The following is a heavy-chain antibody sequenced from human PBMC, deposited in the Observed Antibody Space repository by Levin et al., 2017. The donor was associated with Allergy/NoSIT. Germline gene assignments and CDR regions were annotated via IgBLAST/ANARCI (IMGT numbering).Heavy chain of an antibody. V-gene: IGHV3-21*01. CDR2: ISSSSSYI. CDR3: ARIAVAGNKAFDY. Sequence: GGSLRLSCAASGFTFSSYSMNWVRQAPGKGLEWVSSISSSSSYIYYADSVKGRFTISRDNAKNSLYLQMNSLRAEDTAVYYCARIAVAGNKAFDYWGQGTLVTVSS. J-gene: IGHJ4*02. CDR1: GFTFSSYS. D-gene: IGHD6-19*01.